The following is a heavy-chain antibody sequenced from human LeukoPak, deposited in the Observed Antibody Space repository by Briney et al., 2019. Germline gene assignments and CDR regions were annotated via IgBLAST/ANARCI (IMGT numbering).Heavy chain of an antibody. J-gene: IGHJ3*02. CDR2: TYYRSKWYN. Sequence: SQTLSLTCAISGDSVSSNSAAWNWIRQSPTRGLEWLGRTYYRSKWYNDYTPSVKSRISINTDTSKNQLSLQLNSVTPEDTAVYYCARFRLDAFDIWGQGTMVTVSS. CDR1: GDSVSSNSAA. V-gene: IGHV6-1*01. CDR3: ARFRLDAFDI.